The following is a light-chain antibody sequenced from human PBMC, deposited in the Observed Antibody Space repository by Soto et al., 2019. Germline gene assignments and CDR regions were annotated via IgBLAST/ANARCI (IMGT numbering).Light chain of an antibody. V-gene: IGLV3-1*01. Sequence: SYELTQPPSVSVSPGQTASITCSGHKLGNKYACWYQQKPGQSPVLVIYQDTKRSSGIPERFSGSNSGNTATLTISGTQAMDEADYFCQAWDSSTVGFGGGTKLTVL. CDR2: QDT. CDR1: KLGNKY. CDR3: QAWDSSTVG. J-gene: IGLJ2*01.